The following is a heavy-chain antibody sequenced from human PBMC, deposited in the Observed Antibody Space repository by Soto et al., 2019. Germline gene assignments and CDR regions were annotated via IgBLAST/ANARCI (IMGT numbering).Heavy chain of an antibody. J-gene: IGHJ4*02. V-gene: IGHV4-59*01. Sequence: PSETLSLTCTVSGGSISSYYWSWIRQPPGKGLEWIGYIYYSGSTNYNPSLKSRVTISVDTSKNQFSLKLSSVTAADTAVYYCARDSGSYYFDYWGQGTLVTVSS. CDR1: GGSISSYY. D-gene: IGHD1-26*01. CDR2: IYYSGST. CDR3: ARDSGSYYFDY.